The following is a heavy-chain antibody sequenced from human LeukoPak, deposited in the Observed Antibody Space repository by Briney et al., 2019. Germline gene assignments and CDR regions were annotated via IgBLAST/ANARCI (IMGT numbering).Heavy chain of an antibody. CDR1: GFNFYRFT. V-gene: IGHV3-43*01. J-gene: IGHJ5*02. CDR2: IGRDGRVT. CDR3: ARHRLHLYYYGSGSYRPWFDP. D-gene: IGHD3-10*01. Sequence: PGGSLRLFCTASGFNFYRFTMHWVRQSPGKGLEWVSFIGRDGRVTSYADSVKGRFTISRDNSKNTLYLQMNSLRAEDTAVYYCARHRLHLYYYGSGSYRPWFDPWGQGTLVTVSS.